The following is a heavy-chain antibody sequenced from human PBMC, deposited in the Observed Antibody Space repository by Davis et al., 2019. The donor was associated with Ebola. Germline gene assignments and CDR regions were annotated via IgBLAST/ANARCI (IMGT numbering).Heavy chain of an antibody. J-gene: IGHJ6*02. V-gene: IGHV3-7*01. CDR2: IKQDGSEK. CDR3: AREGAAAGDLYYYGMDV. CDR1: GFTFSSYW. Sequence: GGSLRLSCAASGFTFSSYWMSWVRQAPGKGLEWVANIKQDGSEKYYVDSVKGRFTISRDNAKNSLYLQMNSLRAEDTAVYYCAREGAAAGDLYYYGMDVWGQGTTVTVSS. D-gene: IGHD6-13*01.